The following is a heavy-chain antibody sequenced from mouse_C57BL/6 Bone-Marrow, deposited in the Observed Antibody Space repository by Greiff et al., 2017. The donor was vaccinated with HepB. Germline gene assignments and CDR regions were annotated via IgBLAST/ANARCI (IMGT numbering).Heavy chain of an antibody. Sequence: EVHLVESGPGLAKPSQTLSLTCSVPGYSITSDYWNWIRKFPGNKLEYMGYISYSGSTYYNPSLKSRISITRDTSKNQYYLQLNSVTTEDTATYYCASAYYSNYGVYAMDYWGQGTSVTVSS. CDR1: GYSITSDY. J-gene: IGHJ4*01. CDR2: ISYSGST. CDR3: ASAYYSNYGVYAMDY. D-gene: IGHD2-5*01. V-gene: IGHV3-8*01.